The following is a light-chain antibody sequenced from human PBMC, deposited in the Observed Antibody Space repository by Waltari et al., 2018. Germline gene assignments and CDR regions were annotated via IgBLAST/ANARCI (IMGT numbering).Light chain of an antibody. CDR2: DAS. V-gene: IGKV1-5*01. CDR1: QSISRW. Sequence: IQMTQSPSTLSAFVGDRVTITCRASQSISRWSAWYQQKPGKAPKLLIYDASHLESGVPSRFSGSGSGTEFTLTISSLQPDDFATYYCQHYNSSSWMFGQGTKVEIK. CDR3: QHYNSSSWM. J-gene: IGKJ1*01.